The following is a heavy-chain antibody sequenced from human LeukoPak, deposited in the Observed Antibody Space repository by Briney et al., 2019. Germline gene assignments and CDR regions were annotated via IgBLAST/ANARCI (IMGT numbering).Heavy chain of an antibody. CDR2: IKQDESEK. Sequence: GGSLRLSCAASGFTFSSYWMSWVRQAPGKGLEWVANIKQDESEKYYVDSVKGRFTISRDNAKNSLYLQMNSLKAEDTALYYCAKDIGPLTYHYDTSGYSGAFDYWGQGTLVTVSS. CDR1: GFTFSSYW. D-gene: IGHD3-22*01. V-gene: IGHV3-7*03. J-gene: IGHJ4*02. CDR3: AKDIGPLTYHYDTSGYSGAFDY.